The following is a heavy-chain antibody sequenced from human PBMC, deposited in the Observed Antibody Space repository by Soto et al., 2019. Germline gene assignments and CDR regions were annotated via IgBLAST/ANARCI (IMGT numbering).Heavy chain of an antibody. CDR1: GFTFSSYS. CDR3: ARDERGYDYLGYYYYYGMDV. J-gene: IGHJ6*02. V-gene: IGHV3-21*01. Sequence: PGGSLRLSCAASGFTFSSYSMNWVRQAPGKGLEWVSSISSSSSYIYYADSVKGRFTISRDNAKNSLYLQMNSLRAEDTAVYYCARDERGYDYLGYYYYYGMDVWGQGTTVTVSS. CDR2: ISSSSSYI. D-gene: IGHD5-12*01.